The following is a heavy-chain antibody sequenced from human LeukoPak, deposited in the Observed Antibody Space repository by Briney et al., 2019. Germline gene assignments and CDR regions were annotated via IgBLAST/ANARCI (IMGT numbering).Heavy chain of an antibody. CDR2: ISADGGST. J-gene: IGHJ4*02. D-gene: IGHD6-13*01. CDR3: AKDKAGTIVWYGRWAIGLFDY. Sequence: GGSLRLSCAASGFNFDAYAMHWVRQAPGKGLQWVSLISADGGSTYYADSVKGRFTIYRDNSKNSLYLQMNSLTTEDTAFYYCAKDKAGTIVWYGRWAIGLFDYWGQGTLLTVSS. CDR1: GFNFDAYA. V-gene: IGHV3-43*02.